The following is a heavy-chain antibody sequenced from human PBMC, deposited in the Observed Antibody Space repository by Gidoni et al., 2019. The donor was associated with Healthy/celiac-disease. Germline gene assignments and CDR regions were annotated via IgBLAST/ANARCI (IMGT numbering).Heavy chain of an antibody. CDR3: ARRTPDYYGSGSYPPSSYYGMDV. D-gene: IGHD3-10*01. CDR2: IYSSGST. Sequence: QLQLQESGPGLVKPSETLSLTCTVSGGSISSSSYYWGWIRHPPGKGLEWIGSIYSSGSTYYNPSLKSRVTISVDTSKNQFSLKLSSVTAADTAVYYCARRTPDYYGSGSYPPSSYYGMDVWGQGTTVTVSS. CDR1: GGSISSSSYY. J-gene: IGHJ6*02. V-gene: IGHV4-39*01.